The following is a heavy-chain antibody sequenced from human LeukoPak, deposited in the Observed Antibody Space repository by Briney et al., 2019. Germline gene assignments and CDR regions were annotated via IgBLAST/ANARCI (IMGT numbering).Heavy chain of an antibody. CDR1: GFTFSSYA. D-gene: IGHD4-17*01. J-gene: IGHJ3*02. Sequence: GGSLRLSCAASGFTFSSYAMSWVRQAPGKGLEWASAISGSGGSTYYADSVKGRFTISRDNSKNTLYLQMNSLRAEDTAVYYCAKRRCATVTYDAFDIWGQGTMVTVSS. CDR2: ISGSGGST. V-gene: IGHV3-23*01. CDR3: AKRRCATVTYDAFDI.